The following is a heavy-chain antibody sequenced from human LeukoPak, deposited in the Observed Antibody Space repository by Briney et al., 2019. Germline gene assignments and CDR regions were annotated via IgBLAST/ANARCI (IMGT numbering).Heavy chain of an antibody. CDR1: GFTFSSYS. D-gene: IGHD7-27*01. CDR2: IWYDGSNK. V-gene: IGHV3-33*08. J-gene: IGHJ4*02. CDR3: ARGRLWGSGYFDY. Sequence: AGGSLRLSCAASGFTFSSYSMNWVRQAPGKGLEWVAVIWYDGSNKYYADSVKGRFTISRDNSQNTLYLQMNSLRAEDTAVYYCARGRLWGSGYFDYWGQGTLVTVSS.